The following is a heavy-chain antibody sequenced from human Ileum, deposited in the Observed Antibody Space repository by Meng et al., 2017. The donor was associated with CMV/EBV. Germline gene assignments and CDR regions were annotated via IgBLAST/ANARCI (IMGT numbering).Heavy chain of an antibody. Sequence: ASGFTFGDHDMTWIRPAPGKGLEWLSYISNAGASIKYADSVKGRFSMTRDNAKNSLYLQMNSLRAEDTAIYYCARGVHWGSSWPLRDWGQGTLVTVSS. V-gene: IGHV3-11*01. J-gene: IGHJ4*02. D-gene: IGHD6-13*01. CDR3: ARGVHWGSSWPLRD. CDR2: ISNAGASI. CDR1: GFTFGDHD.